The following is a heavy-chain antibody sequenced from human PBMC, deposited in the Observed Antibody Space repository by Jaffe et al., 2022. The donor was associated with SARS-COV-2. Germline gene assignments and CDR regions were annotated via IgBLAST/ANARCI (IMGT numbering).Heavy chain of an antibody. CDR2: TYYRSKWYS. D-gene: IGHD1-1*01. CDR1: GDNVSNNTAA. J-gene: IGHJ4*02. Sequence: QVQLQQSGPGLVKPSQTLSLACAISGDNVSNNTAAWNWIRQSPSRGLEWLGRTYYRSKWYSEYPVSMRGRVVINPDTSKNQFSLQMNSVTPEDTAVYYCTKGGTTASPGFDYWGQGTLVTVSS. CDR3: TKGGTTASPGFDY. V-gene: IGHV6-1*01.